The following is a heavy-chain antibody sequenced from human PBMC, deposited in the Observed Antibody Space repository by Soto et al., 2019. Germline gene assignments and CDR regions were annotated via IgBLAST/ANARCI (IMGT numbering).Heavy chain of an antibody. CDR2: ISGSGGST. D-gene: IGHD6-13*01. J-gene: IGHJ4*02. Sequence: GGSLRLSCAASGFTFSSYAMSWVRQAPGKGLEWVSAISGSGGSTYYADSVKGRFTISRDNSKNTLYLQMNSLRAEDTAVYYCAKDLSGGSSWYYFDYWGQGTLVTVSS. CDR1: GFTFSSYA. V-gene: IGHV3-23*01. CDR3: AKDLSGGSSWYYFDY.